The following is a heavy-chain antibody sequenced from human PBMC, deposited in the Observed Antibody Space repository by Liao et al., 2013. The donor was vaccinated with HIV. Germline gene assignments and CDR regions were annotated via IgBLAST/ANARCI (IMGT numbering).Heavy chain of an antibody. CDR1: GGSITRGSYF. V-gene: IGHV4-39*07. Sequence: QLQLQESGPGLVKPSETLSLTCAVSGGSITRGSYFWGWIRQPPGKGLEWIGIFYYGGITNYNPSLKSRVTISVDTSKNQFSLRVMSVTAADTAVYFCAGDPGQGAFDIWGQGTMVTVSS. D-gene: IGHD3-10*01. CDR3: AGDPGQGAFDI. J-gene: IGHJ3*02. CDR2: FYYGGIT.